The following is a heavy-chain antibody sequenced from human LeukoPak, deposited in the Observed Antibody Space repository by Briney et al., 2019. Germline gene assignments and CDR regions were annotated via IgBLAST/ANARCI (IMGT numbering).Heavy chain of an antibody. J-gene: IGHJ4*02. CDR3: ATSPSVAAAVYYFDY. CDR2: IYPGDSDT. D-gene: IGHD6-13*01. V-gene: IGHV5-51*01. CDR1: GYSFTSYW. Sequence: GESLKISCKGSGYSFTSYWIGWVRQMPGKGLEWMGIIYPGDSDTRYSPSFQGQVTISADKSISTAYLQWSSLKASDTAMYHCATSPSVAAAVYYFDYWGQGTLVTVSS.